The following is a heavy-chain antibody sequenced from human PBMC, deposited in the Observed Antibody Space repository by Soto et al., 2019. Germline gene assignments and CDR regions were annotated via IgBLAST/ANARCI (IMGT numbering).Heavy chain of an antibody. CDR2: ISWNSGSI. CDR1: GFTFDDYA. D-gene: IGHD3-10*01. J-gene: IGHJ6*02. V-gene: IGHV3-9*01. CDR3: AKDKVTGSPYYYGMDV. Sequence: EVQLVESGGGLVQPGRSLRLSCAASGFTFDDYAMHWVRQAPGKGLEWVSGISWNSGSIGYADSVKGRFTISRDNAKNSLYLQMNRLRAEDTALYYCAKDKVTGSPYYYGMDVWGQGTTVTVSS.